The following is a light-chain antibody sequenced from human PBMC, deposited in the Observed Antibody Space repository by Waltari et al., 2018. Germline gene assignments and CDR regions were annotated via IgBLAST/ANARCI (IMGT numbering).Light chain of an antibody. CDR2: KDS. CDR1: ALPKQY. V-gene: IGLV3-25*03. CDR3: QSADSSGTYGV. Sequence: SYELTQPPSVSVSPGQTARLTCPGYALPKQYAYWYQQKPGQAPVLVIYKDSERPSGIPERFSGSSSGTTVTLTISGVQAEDEADYYCQSADSSGTYGVFGGGTKLTVL. J-gene: IGLJ3*02.